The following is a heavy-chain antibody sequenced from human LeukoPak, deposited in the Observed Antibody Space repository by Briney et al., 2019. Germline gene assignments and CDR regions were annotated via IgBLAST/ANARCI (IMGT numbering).Heavy chain of an antibody. CDR2: IYYSGST. Sequence: PSETLSLTCTVSGGSISSSSYYWGWIRQPPGKGLEWIGSIYYSGSTYYNPSLKSRVTISVDTSKNQFSLKLSSVTAADTAVYYCARGGYSYGEANHDYWGQGTLVTVSS. V-gene: IGHV4-39*07. CDR3: ARGGYSYGEANHDY. CDR1: GGSISSSSYY. J-gene: IGHJ4*02. D-gene: IGHD5-18*01.